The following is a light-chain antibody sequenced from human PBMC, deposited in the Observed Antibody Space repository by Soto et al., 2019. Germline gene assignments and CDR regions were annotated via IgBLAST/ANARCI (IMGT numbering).Light chain of an antibody. CDR3: QQGQATPYT. CDR2: RTS. J-gene: IGKJ2*01. Sequence: DIQMSQSPSSLSASVGDRITITCRASQSLGDYLNWYQQKPGMAPKLLIYRTSTVQSGIPSRFSGSGSGKQFTLTISGLRPEDFATYFCQQGQATPYTFGQGTILDIK. CDR1: QSLGDY. V-gene: IGKV1-39*01.